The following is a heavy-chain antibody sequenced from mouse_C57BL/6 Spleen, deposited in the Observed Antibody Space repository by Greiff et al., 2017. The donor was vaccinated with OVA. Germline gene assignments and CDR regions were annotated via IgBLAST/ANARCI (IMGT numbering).Heavy chain of an antibody. V-gene: IGHV1-50*01. CDR2: IDPSDSST. D-gene: IGHD2-2*01. CDR1: GYTFTSYW. CDR3: ARAGGLGRYFDV. Sequence: VQLQQPGAELVKPGASVTLSCKASGYTFTSYWMQWVKQRPGQGLEWIGEIDPSDSSTNYNQKFKGKATLTVDTSSSTAYMQLSSLTSEDSAVYYCARAGGLGRYFDVWGTGTTVTVSS. J-gene: IGHJ1*03.